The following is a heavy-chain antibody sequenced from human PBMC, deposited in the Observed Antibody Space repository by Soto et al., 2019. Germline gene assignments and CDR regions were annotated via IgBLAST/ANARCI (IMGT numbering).Heavy chain of an antibody. V-gene: IGHV4-61*08. D-gene: IGHD6-19*01. J-gene: IGHJ5*02. CDR1: GGSISSGGYY. CDR3: ARDIIAYSSAWFPGFDP. Sequence: SETLSLTCTVSGGSISSGGYYWSWIRQHPGKGLEWIGYIYNSGSTNYNPSLKSRVTISVDTSKNQFSLKLSSATAADTAVYYCARDIIAYSSAWFPGFDPWGQGTLVTVSS. CDR2: IYNSGST.